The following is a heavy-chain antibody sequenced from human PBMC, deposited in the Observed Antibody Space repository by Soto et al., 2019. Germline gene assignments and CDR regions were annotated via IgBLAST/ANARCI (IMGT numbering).Heavy chain of an antibody. CDR2: IYYSGST. CDR1: GGSISSGGYY. Sequence: QVQLQESGPGLVKPSQTLSLTCTVSGGSISSGGYYWSWIRQHPGKGLEWIGYIYYSGSTYYNPSLKSRVTISVDTSKNQFSLKLSSVTAADTAVYYCARDQRRYSSSWNGYYYYGMDVWGQGTTVTVSS. CDR3: ARDQRRYSSSWNGYYYYGMDV. J-gene: IGHJ6*02. V-gene: IGHV4-31*03. D-gene: IGHD6-13*01.